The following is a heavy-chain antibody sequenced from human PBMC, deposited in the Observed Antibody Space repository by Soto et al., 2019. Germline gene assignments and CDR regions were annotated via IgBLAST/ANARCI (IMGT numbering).Heavy chain of an antibody. D-gene: IGHD3-3*01. CDR3: ARDLLYYDFWSGPGTGWFDP. CDR1: GFTFSSYA. V-gene: IGHV3-30-3*01. CDR2: ISYDGSNK. J-gene: IGHJ5*02. Sequence: PGGSLRLSCAASGFTFSSYAMHWVRQAPGKGLEWVAVISYDGSNKYYADSVKGRFTISRDNSKNTLYLQMNSLRAEDTAVYYYARDLLYYDFWSGPGTGWFDPWGQGTLVTVSS.